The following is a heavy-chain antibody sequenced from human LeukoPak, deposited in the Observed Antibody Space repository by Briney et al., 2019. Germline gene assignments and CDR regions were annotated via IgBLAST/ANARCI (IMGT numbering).Heavy chain of an antibody. CDR1: GGTISSGGYY. D-gene: IGHD4-11*01. Sequence: SETLSLTCSVSGGTISSGGYYWGWIRQPPGKGLEWIGSIYYSGSNSGSTYYNPSLKSRVTISVDTSKNQFSLKLSSVTAADTAVYYCAREDYSYPTSGPFDPWGQGTLVTVSS. V-gene: IGHV4-39*07. J-gene: IGHJ5*02. CDR3: AREDYSYPTSGPFDP. CDR2: IYYSGSNSGST.